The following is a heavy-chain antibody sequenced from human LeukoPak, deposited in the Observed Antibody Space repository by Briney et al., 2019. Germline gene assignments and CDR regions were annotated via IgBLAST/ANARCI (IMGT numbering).Heavy chain of an antibody. CDR3: ARSRIAAAGRSYYYYYMDV. D-gene: IGHD6-13*01. CDR2: IYTSGST. V-gene: IGHV4-4*07. J-gene: IGHJ6*03. CDR1: GGSISSYY. Sequence: SETLSLTCTVSGGSISSYYWSWIRQPAGKGLEWIGRIYTSGSTNYNPSLKSRVTMSVDTSKNQFSLKLSSVTAADTAVYYCARSRIAAAGRSYYYYYMDVWGKGTTVTISS.